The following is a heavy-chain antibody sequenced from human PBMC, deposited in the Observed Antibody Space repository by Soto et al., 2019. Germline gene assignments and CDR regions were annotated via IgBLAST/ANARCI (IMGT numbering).Heavy chain of an antibody. CDR3: AKPSWGSDISGFQCWCFEL. Sequence: QVQLVESGGGVVQPGRSLRLSCVASGFTFTTYGMHWVRQAPGKGLEWVAVISYDGGTTYYADAVKGRFTISRDNSKKCWDWQRTSLKAEYTALYYCAKPSWGSDISGFQCWCFELWGRGTL. CDR1: GFTFTTYG. J-gene: IGHJ2*01. D-gene: IGHD3-22*01. CDR2: ISYDGGTT. V-gene: IGHV3-30*18.